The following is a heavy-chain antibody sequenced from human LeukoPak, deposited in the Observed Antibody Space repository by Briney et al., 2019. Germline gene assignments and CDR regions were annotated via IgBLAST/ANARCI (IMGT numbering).Heavy chain of an antibody. CDR3: TSEMVRGAAYYYYYGMDV. J-gene: IGHJ6*02. V-gene: IGHV5-10-1*01. CDR2: IDPSDSYT. Sequence: GESLRISCKGSGYSFTSYWISWARQMPGKGLEWMGRIDPSDSYTNYSPSFEGHVTMSADKSISTAYLQWSSLKASDTAMYYCTSEMVRGAAYYYYYGMDVWGQGTTVTVSS. D-gene: IGHD3-10*01. CDR1: GYSFTSYW.